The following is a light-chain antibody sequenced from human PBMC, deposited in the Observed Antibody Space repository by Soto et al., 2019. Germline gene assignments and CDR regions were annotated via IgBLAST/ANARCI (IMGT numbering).Light chain of an antibody. CDR2: DVS. J-gene: IGLJ2*01. V-gene: IGLV2-14*03. CDR1: SSDVGGWHY. Sequence: QSALTQPASVSGSPGQSITISCTGTSSDVGGWHYVSWYQQHPGKAPKLMIYDVSNRPSGVSNRFSGSKSGNTASLTISGLQAEDEADYYCSSYTSSRTLIFGGGTKLTVL. CDR3: SSYTSSRTLI.